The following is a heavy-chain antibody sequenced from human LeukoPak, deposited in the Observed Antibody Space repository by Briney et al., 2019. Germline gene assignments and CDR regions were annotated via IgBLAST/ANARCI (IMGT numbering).Heavy chain of an antibody. J-gene: IGHJ4*02. CDR1: GDSVSSNSAA. V-gene: IGHV6-1*01. D-gene: IGHD6-19*01. CDR3: ARSNNGWIDS. Sequence: SQTLPLTCAISGDSVSSNSAAWNWIRHSPSRGLEWLGRTYFRSKWNNDYALSVKSRITINPDTSKDQFSLHLNSVTPEDTAVYYCARSNNGWIDSWGQGTLVTVSS. CDR2: TYFRSKWNN.